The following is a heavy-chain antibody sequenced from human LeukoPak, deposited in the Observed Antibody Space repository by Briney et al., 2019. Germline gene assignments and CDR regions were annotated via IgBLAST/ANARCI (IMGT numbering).Heavy chain of an antibody. J-gene: IGHJ4*02. V-gene: IGHV1-18*01. CDR1: GYTFTTSG. CDR2: ISAYNGTT. D-gene: IGHD3-9*01. Sequence: APVKLCCTASGYTFTTSGISWGRQAARQRRRWRGWISAYNGTTNYAQKLQGRVTMTTDTSTSTAYMELRSLRADDTALYYWASDGGILTGYSFDYWGQGTLVTVSS. CDR3: ASDGGILTGYSFDY.